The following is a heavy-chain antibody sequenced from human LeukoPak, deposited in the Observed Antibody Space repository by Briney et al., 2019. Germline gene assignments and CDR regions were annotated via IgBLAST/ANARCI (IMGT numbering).Heavy chain of an antibody. CDR1: GFTFSSSW. V-gene: IGHV3-7*01. D-gene: IGHD5-24*01. CDR3: ARQPIYERWLTPYFDY. CDR2: IKQDGSEK. J-gene: IGHJ4*02. Sequence: GGSLRLSCAASGFTFSSSWMTWVRQAPGKGPERVANIKQDGSEKYYVDSVKGRFTISRDNAKNSLYLQMNSLRAEDTAVYYCARQPIYERWLTPYFDYWGQGTLVTVSS.